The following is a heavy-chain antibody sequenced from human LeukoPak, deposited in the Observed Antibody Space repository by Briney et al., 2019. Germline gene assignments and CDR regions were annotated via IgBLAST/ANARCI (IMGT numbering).Heavy chain of an antibody. CDR1: GGPISSYY. V-gene: IGHV4-59*01. CDR2: IYYSGRT. Sequence: SETLSLTCTVSGGPISSYYWSWIRQPPGMRLEWIGYIYYSGRTNYNPSLKSRVTIAVDTSKNQFSLKLSSVTAADTAVYYCARGGGSSDYSYYGMDVWGQGTTVTVSS. J-gene: IGHJ6*02. D-gene: IGHD6-13*01. CDR3: ARGGGSSDYSYYGMDV.